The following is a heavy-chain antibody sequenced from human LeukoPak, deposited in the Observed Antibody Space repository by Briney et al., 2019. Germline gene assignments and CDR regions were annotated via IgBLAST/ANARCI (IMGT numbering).Heavy chain of an antibody. Sequence: GGSLRLSCVASGFTFSSNGMHWVRQAPGKGLEWVTFIQYDGSNKYYADSVKGRFTISRDNSKNTLYLQMNSLRAEDTAVYYCAKDYYDSSGYSAVDYWGQGTLVTVSS. D-gene: IGHD3-22*01. CDR2: IQYDGSNK. CDR1: GFTFSSNG. V-gene: IGHV3-30*02. CDR3: AKDYYDSSGYSAVDY. J-gene: IGHJ4*02.